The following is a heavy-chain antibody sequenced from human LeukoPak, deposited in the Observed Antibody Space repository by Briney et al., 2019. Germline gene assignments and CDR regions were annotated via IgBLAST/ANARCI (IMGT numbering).Heavy chain of an antibody. CDR3: ARYSSSWYSPFDY. J-gene: IGHJ4*02. Sequence: GGYLRRSCAASGFTVSSNYMTWVRQAPGKGLKWVSVIYSGGSTYYEDSVKGRFTISRDNSKNTLYLQMNNLRAEDTAVYYCARYSSSWYSPFDYWGQGTLVTVSS. CDR2: IYSGGST. CDR1: GFTVSSNY. D-gene: IGHD6-13*01. V-gene: IGHV3-66*01.